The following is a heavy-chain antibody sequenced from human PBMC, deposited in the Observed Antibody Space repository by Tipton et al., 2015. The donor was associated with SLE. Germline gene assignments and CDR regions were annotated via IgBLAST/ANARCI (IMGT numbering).Heavy chain of an antibody. CDR3: AKDMQRYLCLGYGGFDS. Sequence: SLRLSCAASGFTFDDYAMHWVRQVPGKGLEWVSGISWNSGSIGYVDSVKGRFTISRDNAKNSLYLQMNSLRVEDTAFYYCAKDMQRYLCLGYGGFDSFVQRALIPVSS. CDR1: GFTFDDYA. J-gene: IGHJ4*02. CDR2: ISWNSGSI. D-gene: IGHD3-16*01. V-gene: IGHV3-9*01.